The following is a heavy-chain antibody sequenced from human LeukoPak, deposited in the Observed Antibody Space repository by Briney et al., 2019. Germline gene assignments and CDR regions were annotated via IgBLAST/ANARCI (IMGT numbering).Heavy chain of an antibody. J-gene: IGHJ4*02. Sequence: GGSLRLSCAASRFTFSSYWMSWVRQAPGKGLEWVANIKQDGSEKYYVDSVKGRFTISRDNSKNTLYLQMNSLRAEDTAVYYCAKDRGVVPAAFDYWGQGTLVTVSS. CDR3: AKDRGVVPAAFDY. CDR1: RFTFSSYW. CDR2: IKQDGSEK. V-gene: IGHV3-7*03. D-gene: IGHD2-2*01.